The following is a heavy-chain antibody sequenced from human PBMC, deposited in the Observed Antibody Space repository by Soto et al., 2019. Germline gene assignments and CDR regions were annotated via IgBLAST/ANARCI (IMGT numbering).Heavy chain of an antibody. J-gene: IGHJ5*01. CDR1: GFTFRDYY. D-gene: IGHD6-13*01. CDR2: ISISGNSI. V-gene: IGHV3-11*01. CDR3: AKDIEPPGLFFDY. Sequence: GGSLRLSCAASGFTFRDYYMSWIRQAPGKGLEWISYISISGNSIYYADSVKGRFTISRDDAKNSLYLQMNSLRAEDTAVYYCAKDIEPPGLFFDYWGQGTLVTVSS.